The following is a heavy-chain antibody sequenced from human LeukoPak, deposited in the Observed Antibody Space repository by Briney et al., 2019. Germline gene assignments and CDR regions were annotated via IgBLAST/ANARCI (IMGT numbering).Heavy chain of an antibody. CDR3: ARVYSSGWYYYYYYMDV. CDR1: GGSFSGYY. J-gene: IGHJ6*03. CDR2: IYHSGST. V-gene: IGHV4-38-2*01. D-gene: IGHD6-19*01. Sequence: SETLSLTCGVFGGSFSGYYWGWIRQPPGKGLEWIGSIYHSGSTYYNPSLKSRVTISVDTSKNQFSLKLSSVTAADTAVYYCARVYSSGWYYYYYYMDVWGKGTTVTVSS.